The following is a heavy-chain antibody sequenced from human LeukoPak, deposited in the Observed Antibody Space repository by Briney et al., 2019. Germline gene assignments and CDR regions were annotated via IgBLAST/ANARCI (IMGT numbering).Heavy chain of an antibody. CDR3: ARGAHDDSSGYYFAYNWFDP. V-gene: IGHV3-48*03. CDR1: GFTFSSYE. Sequence: GGSLRLSCAASGFTFSSYEMNWVRQAPGKGLEWVSYISSSGSTIYYADSVKGRFTISRDNAKNSLYLQMNSLRADDTAVYYCARGAHDDSSGYYFAYNWFDPWGQGTLVTVSS. J-gene: IGHJ5*02. CDR2: ISSSGSTI. D-gene: IGHD3-22*01.